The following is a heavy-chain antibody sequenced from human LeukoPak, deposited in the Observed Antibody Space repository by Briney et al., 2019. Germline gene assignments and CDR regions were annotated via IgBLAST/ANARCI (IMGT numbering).Heavy chain of an antibody. CDR1: GFTFSSYW. CDR3: ARRGIVVVPAATYNWFDP. CDR2: INSDGSST. J-gene: IGHJ5*02. D-gene: IGHD2-2*01. V-gene: IGHV3-74*01. Sequence: AGGSLRLSCAASGFTFSSYWMHWVRQAPGKGLVWVSRINSDGSSTSYADSVKGRFTISRDNAKNTLYLQMNSLRAEDTAVYYCARRGIVVVPAATYNWFDPWGQGTLVTVSS.